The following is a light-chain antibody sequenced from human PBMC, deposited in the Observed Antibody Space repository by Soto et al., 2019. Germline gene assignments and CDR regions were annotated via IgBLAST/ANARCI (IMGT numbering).Light chain of an antibody. V-gene: IGKV1-5*03. CDR3: QQYNGYWT. CDR1: QSISDS. Sequence: TLSASVGDRVTITCRASQSISDSLAWYQQKPGKAPKLLIYEASSLKSGVPSRFSGSRSGTEYTLTISSLQPDDFATYYCQQYNGYWTFGQGTKVEIK. CDR2: EAS. J-gene: IGKJ1*01.